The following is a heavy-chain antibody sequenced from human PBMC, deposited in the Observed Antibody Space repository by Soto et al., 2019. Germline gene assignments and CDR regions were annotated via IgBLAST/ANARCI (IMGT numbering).Heavy chain of an antibody. CDR2: LKHSGST. D-gene: IGHD3-3*01. J-gene: IGHJ5*02. Sequence: TFVTLRHPWRVDGGTFSGYGGSWIRQTQGKGLEWIGELKHSGSTKYNPPLKRRVTISVDTSKTQFSLKLRSVTAADTAVYYCARGHGTIFVVVSLKNTTSKNWFDTSGKAIL. CDR3: ARGHGTIFVVVSLKNTTSKNWFDT. CDR1: GGTFSGYG. V-gene: IGHV4-34*01.